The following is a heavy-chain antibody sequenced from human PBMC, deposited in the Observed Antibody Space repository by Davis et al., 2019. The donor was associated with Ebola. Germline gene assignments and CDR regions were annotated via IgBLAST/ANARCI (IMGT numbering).Heavy chain of an antibody. CDR1: GFIFSSYG. J-gene: IGHJ6*02. Sequence: GGSLRLSCAASGFIFSSYGMTWVRQAPGKGLQWVSGISGSGGGTDYADSVKGRFTISRDNSKNTLYLQMDSLTAEDTAVYYCARGGETVTGTASHGMDVWGQGTTVTVSS. CDR3: ARGGETVTGTASHGMDV. D-gene: IGHD1-14*01. CDR2: ISGSGGGT. V-gene: IGHV3-23*01.